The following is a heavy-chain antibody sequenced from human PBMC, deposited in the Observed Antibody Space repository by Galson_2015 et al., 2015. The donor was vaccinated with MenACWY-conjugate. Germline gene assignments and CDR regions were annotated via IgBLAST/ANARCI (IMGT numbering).Heavy chain of an antibody. CDR1: GGSFSGYY. V-gene: IGHV4-34*01. J-gene: IGHJ3*02. Sequence: PSLTCAVYGGSFSGYYWSWIRQPPGKGLEWIGEINHSGSTNYNPSLKSRVTISVDTSKNQFSLKLSSVTAADTAVYYCARYTTTVTTKGDAFDIWGQGTMVTVSS. CDR3: ARYTTTVTTKGDAFDI. D-gene: IGHD4-17*01. CDR2: INHSGST.